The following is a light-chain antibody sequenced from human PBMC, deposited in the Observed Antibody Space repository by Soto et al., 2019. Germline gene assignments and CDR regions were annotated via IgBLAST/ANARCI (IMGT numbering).Light chain of an antibody. J-gene: IGLJ1*01. CDR1: SSDVGGYNY. CDR2: EVS. V-gene: IGLV2-14*01. CDR3: SSYTSSSTYV. Sequence: QSALTQPASVSGSPGQSITISCTGTSSDVGGYNYVSWYQQHPGKAPKLMIYEVSNRPSGVSNRFSGSKSGNTASLTISGLQAEDEADYYCSSYTSSSTYVFGTGTNLTVL.